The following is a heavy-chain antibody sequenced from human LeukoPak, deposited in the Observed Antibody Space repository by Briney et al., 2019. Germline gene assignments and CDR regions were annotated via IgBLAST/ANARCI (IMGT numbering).Heavy chain of an antibody. V-gene: IGHV3-48*01. CDR3: ARRYCSNAVCYNDN. CDR1: GFTFSSYS. Sequence: GGSLRLSCAASGFTFSSYSMNWVRQAPGKGLEWVSYISSGGSTIEYADSVQGRFTISRDNAENSLYLQMNSLRAEDTAMYYCARRYCSNAVCYNDNWGQGTLVTVSS. J-gene: IGHJ4*02. D-gene: IGHD2-8*01. CDR2: ISSGGSTI.